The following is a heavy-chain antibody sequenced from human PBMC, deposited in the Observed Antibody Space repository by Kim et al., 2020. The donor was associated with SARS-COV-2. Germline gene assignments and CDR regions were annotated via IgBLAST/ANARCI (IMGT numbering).Heavy chain of an antibody. D-gene: IGHD6-13*01. J-gene: IGHJ5*02. Sequence: GGSLRLSCAASGFTFSGSAMHWVRQASGKGLEWVGRIRSKANSYATAYAASVKGRFTISRDDSKNTAYLQMNSLKTDDTAVYYCTRHVGIAAEFDPWGQGTLVTVSS. CDR3: TRHVGIAAEFDP. CDR2: IRSKANSYAT. CDR1: GFTFSGSA. V-gene: IGHV3-73*01.